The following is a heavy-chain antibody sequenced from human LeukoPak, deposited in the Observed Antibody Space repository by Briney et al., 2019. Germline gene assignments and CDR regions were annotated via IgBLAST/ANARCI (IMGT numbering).Heavy chain of an antibody. Sequence: ASVKVSCKTSGGTFSNHAISWVRQAPGQGLEWMGWISAYNGNTNYAQKLQGRVTMTTDTSTSTAYMELRSLRSDDTAVYYCARVTMVRGVIILDYWGQGTLVTVSS. D-gene: IGHD3-10*01. CDR2: ISAYNGNT. V-gene: IGHV1-18*01. J-gene: IGHJ4*02. CDR3: ARVTMVRGVIILDY. CDR1: GGTFSNHA.